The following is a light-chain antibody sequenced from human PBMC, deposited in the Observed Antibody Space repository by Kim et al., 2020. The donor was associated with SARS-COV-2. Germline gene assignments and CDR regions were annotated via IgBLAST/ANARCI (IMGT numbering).Light chain of an antibody. CDR1: QNVSSN. V-gene: IGKV3-15*01. J-gene: IGKJ2*01. CDR3: QQYTNWPPYT. CDR2: GAS. Sequence: EIVMTQSPATLSVSPGERATLSCRASQNVSSNLAWYQQKPGQAPRLLIYGASTRATGTPARFSGSGSGTEFTLTISSLQSEDFAVYYCQQYTNWPPYTFGQGTKLEI.